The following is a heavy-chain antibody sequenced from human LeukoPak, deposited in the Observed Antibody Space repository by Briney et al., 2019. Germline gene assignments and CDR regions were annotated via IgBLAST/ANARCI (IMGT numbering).Heavy chain of an antibody. CDR3: ARDPSSDTMTVVVRGLGAFDI. D-gene: IGHD3-22*01. J-gene: IGHJ3*02. V-gene: IGHV3-53*05. CDR2: IYSGGST. CDR1: GFTVSSNY. Sequence: GGSLRLSCAAPGFTVSSNYMSWVRQAPGKGLEWVSVIYSGGSTYYTDSVKGRFTTSRDNSKNTLYLQMNSLRAEDTAVYYCARDPSSDTMTVVVRGLGAFDIWGRGTMVTVSS.